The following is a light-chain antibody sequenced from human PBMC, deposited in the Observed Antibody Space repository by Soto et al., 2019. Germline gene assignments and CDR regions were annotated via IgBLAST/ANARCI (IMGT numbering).Light chain of an antibody. CDR2: DAS. Sequence: DIQMTQSPSTLSASVGDRVTITCRASQNINFFLAWYQQKPGKAPKLLMYDASTLDSGVPSRFSGSGSGTEFTLTISSLQPDDFATYYCQHYHTCSAWTFGQGTRVEIK. V-gene: IGKV1-5*01. CDR3: QHYHTCSAWT. CDR1: QNINFF. J-gene: IGKJ1*01.